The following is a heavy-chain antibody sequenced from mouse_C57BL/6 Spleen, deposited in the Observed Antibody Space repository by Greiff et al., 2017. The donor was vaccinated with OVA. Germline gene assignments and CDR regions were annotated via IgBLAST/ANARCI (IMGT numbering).Heavy chain of an antibody. V-gene: IGHV1-80*01. CDR3: ARFFYDYEYYFDY. CDR2: IYPGDGDT. D-gene: IGHD2-4*01. CDR1: GYAFSSYW. Sequence: QVQLKQSGAELVKPGASVKISCKASGYAFSSYWMNWVKQRPGKGLEWIGQIYPGDGDTNYNGKFKGKATLTADKSSSTAYMQLSSLTSEDSAVYFCARFFYDYEYYFDYWGQGTTLTVSS. J-gene: IGHJ2*01.